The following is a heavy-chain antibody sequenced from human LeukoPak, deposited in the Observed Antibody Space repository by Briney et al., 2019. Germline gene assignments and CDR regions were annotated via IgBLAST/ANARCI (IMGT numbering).Heavy chain of an antibody. J-gene: IGHJ4*02. CDR2: ISWNSGSM. Sequence: GGSLRLSCAASGFTFSDYYMSWIRQAPGKGLEWVAGISWNSGSMDYVDSVKGRFTISRDNAKNSLYLQMNSLRAEDTAMYYCARETPDSSTWTVFDYWGQGTLVTVSS. CDR1: GFTFSDYY. CDR3: ARETPDSSTWTVFDY. D-gene: IGHD6-13*01. V-gene: IGHV3-11*04.